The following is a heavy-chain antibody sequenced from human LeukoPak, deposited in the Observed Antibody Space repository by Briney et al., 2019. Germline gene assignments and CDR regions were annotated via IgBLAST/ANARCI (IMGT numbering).Heavy chain of an antibody. CDR1: GFTFDDYA. V-gene: IGHV3-9*01. Sequence: PGRSLRLSCAASGFTFDDYAMHWVRQVPGKGLEWVSGISWNSGSIGYADSVKGRFTISRDNAKNSLYLQMNSLRAEDTALYYCAKFFGGTHYDSSGYLYAFDIWGQGTMVTVSS. CDR2: ISWNSGSI. CDR3: AKFFGGTHYDSSGYLYAFDI. D-gene: IGHD3-22*01. J-gene: IGHJ3*02.